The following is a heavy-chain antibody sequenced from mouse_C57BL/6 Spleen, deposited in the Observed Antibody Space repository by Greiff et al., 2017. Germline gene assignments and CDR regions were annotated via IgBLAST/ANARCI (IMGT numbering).Heavy chain of an antibody. CDR2: INPSTGGT. Sequence: EVQLQQSGPELVKPGASVKISCKASGYSFTGYYMNWVKQSPEKSLEWIGEINPSTGGTTYNQKFKAEATLTVDKSSSTAYMQLKSLTSEDSAVYYCARRPGTAQATNAMDYWGQGTSVTVSS. D-gene: IGHD3-2*02. J-gene: IGHJ4*01. CDR3: ARRPGTAQATNAMDY. V-gene: IGHV1-42*01. CDR1: GYSFTGYY.